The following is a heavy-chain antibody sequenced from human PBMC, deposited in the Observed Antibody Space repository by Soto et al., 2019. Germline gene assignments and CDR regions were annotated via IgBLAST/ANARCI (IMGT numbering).Heavy chain of an antibody. V-gene: IGHV3-23*01. CDR1: GFTFSSYA. D-gene: IGHD3-22*01. CDR2: ISGSGGST. CDR3: AKDSNKYSSSLRGRYFDY. Sequence: GSLRLSCAASGFTFSSYAMSWVRQAPGKGLEWVSAISGSGGSTYYADSVKGRFTISRDNSKNTVVLQMDSLRAEDTAIYYCAKDSNKYSSSLRGRYFDYWGQGTLVTVSS. J-gene: IGHJ4*02.